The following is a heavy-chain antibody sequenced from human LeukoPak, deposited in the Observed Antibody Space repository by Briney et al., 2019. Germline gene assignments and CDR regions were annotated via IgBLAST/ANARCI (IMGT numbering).Heavy chain of an antibody. V-gene: IGHV1-18*01. CDR3: ARDQTYYGSGSYYGY. CDR2: ISAYNGNT. Sequence: ASVTVSCTASGYTFTSYGISWVPQAPGQGLEWMGWISAYNGNTNYAQKLQGRVTMTTDTPTSTAYMELRSLRSDDTAVYYCARDQTYYGSGSYYGYWGQGTLVTVSS. D-gene: IGHD3-10*01. J-gene: IGHJ4*02. CDR1: GYTFTSYG.